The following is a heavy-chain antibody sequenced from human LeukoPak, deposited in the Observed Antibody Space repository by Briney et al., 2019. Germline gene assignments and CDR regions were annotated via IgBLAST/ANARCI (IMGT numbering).Heavy chain of an antibody. Sequence: PGGSLRLSCAASGFTFISCAMSCGRHAPGNWLELVSAISGSGASTYYAASVKGRFTISRDNSKNTLYLQMNSLRAEDTAVYYCASRDTAMVAFDYWGQGTLVTVSS. V-gene: IGHV3-23*01. CDR1: GFTFISCA. CDR2: ISGSGAST. CDR3: ASRDTAMVAFDY. J-gene: IGHJ4*02. D-gene: IGHD5-18*01.